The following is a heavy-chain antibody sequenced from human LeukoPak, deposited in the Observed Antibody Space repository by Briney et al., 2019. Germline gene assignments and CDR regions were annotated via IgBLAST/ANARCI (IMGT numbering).Heavy chain of an antibody. CDR2: IASSGRNT. V-gene: IGHV3-23*01. D-gene: IGHD1-7*01. Sequence: GGPLRLSCAASGFNFNDAAMTWVRQAPGKGLEWVSLIASSGRNTYNADSVKGRFTIPRDTSKNKLYLQMNSLRAEDTAVYYCAKGYNWNYASNFDYWGQGTLVTVCS. CDR3: AKGYNWNYASNFDY. J-gene: IGHJ4*02. CDR1: GFNFNDAA.